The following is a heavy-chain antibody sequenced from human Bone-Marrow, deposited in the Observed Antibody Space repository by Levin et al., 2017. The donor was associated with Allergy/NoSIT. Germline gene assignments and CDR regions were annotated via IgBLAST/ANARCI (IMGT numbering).Heavy chain of an antibody. CDR2: IYYSGST. CDR1: GGSISSYY. D-gene: IGHD3-22*01. V-gene: IGHV4-59*01. J-gene: IGHJ3*02. Sequence: SETLSLTCTVSGGSISSYYWSWIRQPPGKGLEWIGYIYYSGSTNYNPSLKSRVTISVDTSKNQFSLKLSSVTAADTAVYYCARHYYDSSGYYLFYPRRDAFDSWGQGTMVTVSS. CDR3: ARHYYDSSGYYLFYPRRDAFDS.